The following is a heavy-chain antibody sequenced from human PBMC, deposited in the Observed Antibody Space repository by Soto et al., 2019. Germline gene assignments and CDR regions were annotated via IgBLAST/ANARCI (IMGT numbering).Heavy chain of an antibody. CDR2: ISSSSSYI. CDR1: GFTFSSYS. D-gene: IGHD1-26*01. J-gene: IGHJ6*02. Sequence: EVQLVESGGGLVKPGGSLRLSCAASGFTFSSYSMNWVRQAPGKGLEWVSSISSSSSYIYYADSVKGRFTISRDNAKNSLYLQMNSLRAEDTAVYYCARDRQWGPPHYGMDVWGQGTTVTVSS. CDR3: ARDRQWGPPHYGMDV. V-gene: IGHV3-21*01.